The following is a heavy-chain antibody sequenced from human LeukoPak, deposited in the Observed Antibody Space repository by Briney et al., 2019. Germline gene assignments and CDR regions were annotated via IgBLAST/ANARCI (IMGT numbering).Heavy chain of an antibody. Sequence: GGSLRLSCAASGFTFSSYAMSWVRQAPGKGLEWVSAISGSGGSTYYADSVKGRFTIFRDNSKNTLYLQMNSLIAEDTAVYYCAKDRRQQLVRGLDYWGQGTLVTVSS. J-gene: IGHJ4*02. CDR3: AKDRRQQLVRGLDY. CDR1: GFTFSSYA. D-gene: IGHD6-13*01. V-gene: IGHV3-23*01. CDR2: ISGSGGST.